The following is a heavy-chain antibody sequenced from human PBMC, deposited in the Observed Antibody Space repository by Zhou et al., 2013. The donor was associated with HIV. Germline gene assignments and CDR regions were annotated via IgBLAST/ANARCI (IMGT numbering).Heavy chain of an antibody. CDR1: GYTFTSYG. D-gene: IGHD5-12*01. CDR3: ASRSPLGYSGYDYGGYDAFDI. Sequence: QVQLVQSGAEVKKPGASVKVSCKASGYTFTSYGISWVRQAPGQGLEWMGWISAYNGNTNYAQKLQGRVTMTTDTSTSTAYMELRSLRSDDTAVYYCASRSPLGYSGYDYGGYDAFDIWGQGTMVTVSS. CDR2: ISAYNGNT. V-gene: IGHV1-18*01. J-gene: IGHJ3*02.